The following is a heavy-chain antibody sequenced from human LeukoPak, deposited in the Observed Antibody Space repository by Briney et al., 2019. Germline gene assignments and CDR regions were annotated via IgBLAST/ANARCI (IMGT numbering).Heavy chain of an antibody. CDR1: GFTFSSYW. V-gene: IGHV3-7*04. CDR3: ARGTIAAAGYYYFDY. D-gene: IGHD6-13*01. Sequence: TGGSLRLSCAASGFTFSSYWMSWVRQAPGKGLEWVANIKQDGSEKYYEDSVKGRFTISRDNAKNSLYLQMNSLRAEDTAVYYCARGTIAAAGYYYFDYWGQGTQVTVSS. J-gene: IGHJ4*02. CDR2: IKQDGSEK.